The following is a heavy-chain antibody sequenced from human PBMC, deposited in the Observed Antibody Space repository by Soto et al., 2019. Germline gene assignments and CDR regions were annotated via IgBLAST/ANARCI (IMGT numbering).Heavy chain of an antibody. CDR1: GFTFSSYA. D-gene: IGHD4-17*01. CDR2: ISGSGGGT. Sequence: EVQLLESGGGLVQPGGSLRLSCAASGFTFSSYAMSWVRQAPGKGLEWVSAISGSGGGTYYADSVKGRFTISRDNSENTMYMQMNSLRAEDTAVYYCAKCMTTVTTFPFDIWGQGTMVTVSS. CDR3: AKCMTTVTTFPFDI. J-gene: IGHJ3*02. V-gene: IGHV3-23*01.